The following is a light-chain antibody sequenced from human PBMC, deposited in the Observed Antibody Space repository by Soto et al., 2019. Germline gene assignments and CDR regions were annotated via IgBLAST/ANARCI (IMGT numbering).Light chain of an antibody. CDR2: KTS. J-gene: IGKJ4*01. CDR1: QRINNW. CDR3: QQYKSFSLT. Sequence: DIQMTQSPSTLSASVGDRVTITCRASQRINNWLAWYQQKPGKAPKLLIYKTSDLESGVPSRFSGSGSGTEFSLTISSLQPDDFATYHCQQYKSFSLTFGGGTRVEVK. V-gene: IGKV1-5*03.